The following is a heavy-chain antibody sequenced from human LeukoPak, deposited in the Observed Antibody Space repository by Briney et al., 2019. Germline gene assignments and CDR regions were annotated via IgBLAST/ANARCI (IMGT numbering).Heavy chain of an antibody. D-gene: IGHD4-17*01. CDR2: INHSGST. Sequence: SETLSLTCTVSGGSISSSSYYWGWIRQPPGKGLEWIGEINHSGSTNYNPSLKSRVTISVDTSKNQFSLKLSSVTAADTAVYYCARARDDYGDWAPLGYWGQGTLVTVSS. CDR1: GGSISSSSYY. V-gene: IGHV4-39*07. CDR3: ARARDDYGDWAPLGY. J-gene: IGHJ4*02.